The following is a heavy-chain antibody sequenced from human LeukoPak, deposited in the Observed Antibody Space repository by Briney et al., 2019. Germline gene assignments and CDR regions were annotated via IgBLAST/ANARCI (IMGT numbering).Heavy chain of an antibody. V-gene: IGHV3-49*04. Sequence: GGSLRLSCTASRFTFGDYAMSWVRRAPGKGLEWVGFIRNLAYGGAPEYAASVRGRFTISRDKYKSIAYLQMNSLKTEDTGIYYCTSDTGSYLAYYGLDVWGQGTTVTVSS. CDR2: IRNLAYGGAP. CDR1: RFTFGDYA. D-gene: IGHD1-26*01. CDR3: TSDTGSYLAYYGLDV. J-gene: IGHJ6*02.